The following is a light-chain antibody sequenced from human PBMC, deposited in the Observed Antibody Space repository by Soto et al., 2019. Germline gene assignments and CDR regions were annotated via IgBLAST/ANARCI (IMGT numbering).Light chain of an antibody. V-gene: IGLV2-14*01. Sequence: QSALTQPASVSGSPGQSITISCTGTSSDVGGYNYVSWYQHHPGKTPKLMIYDVNNRPSGISNRFFGSKSGNTASLTISGLQTEDEADYYCSSYSSSGTLYVFGTWTKLTVL. CDR3: SSYSSSGTLYV. J-gene: IGLJ1*01. CDR2: DVN. CDR1: SSDVGGYNY.